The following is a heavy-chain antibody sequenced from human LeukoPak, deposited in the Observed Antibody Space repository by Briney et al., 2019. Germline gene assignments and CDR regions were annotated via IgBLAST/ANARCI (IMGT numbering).Heavy chain of an antibody. J-gene: IGHJ4*02. V-gene: IGHV1-18*01. CDR1: GYTFTSYG. Sequence: ASVKVSCKASGYTFTSYGISWVRQAPGQGLEWMGWISAYNGNTNYAQKLQGRVTMTTDTSTSTAYMELSSLRSEDTAVYYCARDYRITMIRGVLGYWGQGSLVTVSS. CDR3: ARDYRITMIRGVLGY. CDR2: ISAYNGNT. D-gene: IGHD3-10*01.